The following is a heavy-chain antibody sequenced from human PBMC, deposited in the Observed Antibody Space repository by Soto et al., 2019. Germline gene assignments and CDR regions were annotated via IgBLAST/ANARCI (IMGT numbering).Heavy chain of an antibody. CDR1: GGTFSSYA. CDR2: IIPIFGTV. J-gene: IGHJ6*02. Sequence: QVQLVQSGAEVKKPGSSVKVSCKASGGTFSSYAVSWVRQAPGQGLEWMGGIIPIFGTVIYAQQFQARVMITADESTKTAYMELRSLRFEDTAVYYCARDSHPPALSGDIMRWDVWGQGTTVTVSS. CDR3: ARDSHPPALSGDIMRWDV. D-gene: IGHD2-15*01. V-gene: IGHV1-69*01.